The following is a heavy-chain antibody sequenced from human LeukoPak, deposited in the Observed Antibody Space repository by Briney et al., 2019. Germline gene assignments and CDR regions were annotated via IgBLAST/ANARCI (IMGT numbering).Heavy chain of an antibody. D-gene: IGHD1-26*01. CDR1: GFTFDDYA. CDR2: IRYDGSNK. V-gene: IGHV3-30*02. Sequence: GGSLRLSCAASGFTFDDYAMHWVRQAPGKGLEWVAFIRYDGSNKYYTDSVKGRFTISRDNSKNTLYLQMNSLRAEDTAVYYCAKGRGWEASYYYYYMDVWGKGTTVTISS. J-gene: IGHJ6*03. CDR3: AKGRGWEASYYYYYMDV.